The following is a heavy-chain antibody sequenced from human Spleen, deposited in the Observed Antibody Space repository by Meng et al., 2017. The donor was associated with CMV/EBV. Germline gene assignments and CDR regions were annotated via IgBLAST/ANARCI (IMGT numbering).Heavy chain of an antibody. D-gene: IGHD3-3*01. CDR1: GYTFTSYG. CDR3: AGFLEWLLDY. J-gene: IGHJ4*02. Sequence: ASVKVSCKASGYTFTSYGISWVRQAPGQGLEWMGWINPNSGGTNYAQKFQGRVTMTRDTSISTAYMELSRLRSDDTAVYYCAGFLEWLLDYWGQGTLVTVSS. CDR2: INPNSGGT. V-gene: IGHV1-2*02.